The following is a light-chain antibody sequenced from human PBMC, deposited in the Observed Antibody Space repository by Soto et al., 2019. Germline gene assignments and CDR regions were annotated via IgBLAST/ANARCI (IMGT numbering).Light chain of an antibody. J-gene: IGKJ4*02. CDR1: QRVSNN. V-gene: IGKV3-15*01. CDR2: GAS. CDR3: QQYNNLPLT. Sequence: EIVMTQSPATLYMSPGERASLSCRASQRVSNNLGWYQQKPGQGPRLLIYGASTRDTGIPARFSGSGSGEEFTLTISSLQPEDSAFYYCQQYNNLPLTFGGGTKVEIK.